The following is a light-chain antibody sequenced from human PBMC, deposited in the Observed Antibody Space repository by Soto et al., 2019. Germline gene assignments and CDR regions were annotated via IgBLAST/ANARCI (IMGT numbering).Light chain of an antibody. Sequence: DIQMTQSPSSLSASGGDRVTITCRASQSITSYLNWYQQKPGKAPNLLIYAASSLQSGVPSRFRGSGSGTDFTLTISSLQPEDFATYYCQQSNNTPWTFGQGTKVEIK. CDR1: QSITSY. J-gene: IGKJ1*01. V-gene: IGKV1-39*01. CDR3: QQSNNTPWT. CDR2: AAS.